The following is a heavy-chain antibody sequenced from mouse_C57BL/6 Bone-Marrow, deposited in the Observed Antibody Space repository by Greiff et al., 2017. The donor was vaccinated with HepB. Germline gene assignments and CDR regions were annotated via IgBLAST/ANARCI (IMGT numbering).Heavy chain of an antibody. Sequence: DVQLQESGPGLVKPSQSLSLTCSVTGYSITSGYYWNWIRQFPGNKLEWMGYISYDGSNNYNPSLKNRISITRDTSKNQFFLKLNSVTTEDTATYYCARDQLYFDYWGQGTTLTVSS. D-gene: IGHD3-1*01. CDR1: GYSITSGYY. CDR3: ARDQLYFDY. CDR2: ISYDGSN. J-gene: IGHJ2*01. V-gene: IGHV3-6*01.